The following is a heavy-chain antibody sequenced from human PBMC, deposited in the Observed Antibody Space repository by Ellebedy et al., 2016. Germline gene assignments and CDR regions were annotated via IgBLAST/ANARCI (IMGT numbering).Heavy chain of an antibody. Sequence: SETLSLXCAVYGGSFSGYYWSWIRQPPGKGLEWIGEINHSGSTYYNPSLKSRVTISVDTSKNQFSLKLSSVTAADTAVYYCARVGSYPDVDYWGQGTLVTVSS. V-gene: IGHV4-34*01. CDR3: ARVGSYPDVDY. D-gene: IGHD1-26*01. J-gene: IGHJ4*02. CDR1: GGSFSGYY. CDR2: INHSGST.